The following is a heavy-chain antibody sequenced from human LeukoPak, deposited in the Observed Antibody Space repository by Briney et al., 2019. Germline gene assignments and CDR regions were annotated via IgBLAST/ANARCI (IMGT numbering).Heavy chain of an antibody. CDR3: ARALGYCSGGSCYQPDY. CDR1: GGSISSGSYY. J-gene: IGHJ4*02. CDR2: IHTSGST. D-gene: IGHD2-15*01. Sequence: SETLSLTCTVSGGSISSGSYYWSWIRQPAGKGLEWIGRIHTSGSTNYNPSLGSRVTISIDTSKNQFSLKLSSVTAADTAVYYCARALGYCSGGSCYQPDYWGQGTLVTVSS. V-gene: IGHV4-61*02.